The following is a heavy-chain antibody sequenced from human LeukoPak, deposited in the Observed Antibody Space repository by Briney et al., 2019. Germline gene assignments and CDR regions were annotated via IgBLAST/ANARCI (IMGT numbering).Heavy chain of an antibody. CDR3: ASSGPLSYYYYMDV. D-gene: IGHD2/OR15-2a*01. J-gene: IGHJ6*03. Sequence: ASVKVSCKASGYTFTGYYLHWVRQAPGQGLEWMGCVNPNSGDTNYAQKFQGRVTMTRDTSISTAYMELSRLRSDDTAVYYCASSGPLSYYYYMDVWGKGTTVTVSS. CDR2: VNPNSGDT. V-gene: IGHV1-2*02. CDR1: GYTFTGYY.